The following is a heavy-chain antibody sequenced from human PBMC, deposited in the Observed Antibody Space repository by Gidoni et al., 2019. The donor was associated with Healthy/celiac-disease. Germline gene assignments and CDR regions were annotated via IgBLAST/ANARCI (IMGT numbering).Heavy chain of an antibody. CDR3: ARGGVNYYDSSGYDNWFDP. CDR2: IYYSGST. V-gene: IGHV4-31*03. Sequence: QVQLQESGPGLVKPSQTLSLTCTVSGGSISSGGYYWSWIRQHPGKGLEWIGYIYYSGSTYYNPSLKSRVTISVDTSKNQFSLKLSSVTAADTAVYYCARGGVNYYDSSGYDNWFDPWGQGTLVTVSS. CDR1: GGSISSGGYY. J-gene: IGHJ5*02. D-gene: IGHD3-22*01.